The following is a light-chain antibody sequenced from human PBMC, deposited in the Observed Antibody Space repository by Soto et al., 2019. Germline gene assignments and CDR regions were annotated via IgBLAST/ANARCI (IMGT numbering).Light chain of an antibody. J-gene: IGLJ2*01. Sequence: QSALTQPPSASGSPGQSVTISCTGTSSDVGGYNYVSWYQQHPGKAPKFLIFEVSRRPSGVPYRFSGSKSGNTASLTVSGLQADDEADYYCSSYAGSNTPVIFGGGTKLTVL. CDR3: SSYAGSNTPVI. CDR2: EVS. V-gene: IGLV2-8*01. CDR1: SSDVGGYNY.